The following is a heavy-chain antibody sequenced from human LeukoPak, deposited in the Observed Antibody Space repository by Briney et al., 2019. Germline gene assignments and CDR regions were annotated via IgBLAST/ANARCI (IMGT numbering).Heavy chain of an antibody. V-gene: IGHV4-34*01. CDR3: AREPYCTNGVCQGTVDAFDI. CDR1: GGSFSGYY. D-gene: IGHD2-8*01. CDR2: INHSGST. Sequence: TSSESLSLTCAVYGGSFSGYYWSWIRQPPGKGLEWIGEINHSGSTNYNPSLKSRVTISVDTSKNQFSLKLSSVTAADTAVYYCAREPYCTNGVCQGTVDAFDIWGQGTMVTVSS. J-gene: IGHJ3*02.